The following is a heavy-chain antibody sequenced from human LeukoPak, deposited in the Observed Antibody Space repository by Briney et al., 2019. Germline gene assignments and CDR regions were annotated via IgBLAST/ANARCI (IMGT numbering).Heavy chain of an antibody. Sequence: SETLSLTCTVSGGSIISCYWSWIRQPAGKGLEWIGRIYSSGSTNYNPSLKSRVTMSVDTSKNQFSLNLSSVTAADTAVYYCARAPTREGGGALFDYWGQGTLVTVSS. V-gene: IGHV4-4*07. CDR3: ARAPTREGGGALFDY. D-gene: IGHD3-16*01. J-gene: IGHJ4*02. CDR2: IYSSGST. CDR1: GGSIISCY.